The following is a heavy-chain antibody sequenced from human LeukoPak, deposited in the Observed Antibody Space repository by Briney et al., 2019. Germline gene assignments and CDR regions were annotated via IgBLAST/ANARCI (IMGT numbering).Heavy chain of an antibody. V-gene: IGHV3-21*04. CDR2: ISSSSSYI. CDR1: GFTFSSYS. D-gene: IGHD3-22*01. J-gene: IGHJ3*02. CDR3: AKCYDSSGYYDHDAFDI. Sequence: PGGSLRLSCAASGFTFSSYSMNWVRQAPGKGLEWVSSISSSSSYIYYADLVKGRFTISRDNSKNTLYLQMNSLRAEDTAVYYCAKCYDSSGYYDHDAFDIWGQGTMVTVSS.